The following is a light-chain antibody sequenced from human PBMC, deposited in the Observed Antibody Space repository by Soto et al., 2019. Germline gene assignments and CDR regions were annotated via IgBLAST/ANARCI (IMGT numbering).Light chain of an antibody. CDR3: QHYGASAMYI. CDR1: QSVTSNY. V-gene: IGKV3-20*01. CDR2: GAS. J-gene: IGKJ2*01. Sequence: EIVLTQSPGTLSLSPGERATLSCRASQSVTSNYLAWYQQKPGQAPRLLIYGASSRATGIPDRFSGSGSGTDFTLTISRLEPEDFAVYYCQHYGASAMYIFGQGTKLETK.